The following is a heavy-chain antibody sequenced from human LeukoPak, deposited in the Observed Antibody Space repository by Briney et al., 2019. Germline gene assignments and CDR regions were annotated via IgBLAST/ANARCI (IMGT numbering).Heavy chain of an antibody. CDR2: INHSGST. CDR1: GGSFSGYY. J-gene: IGHJ4*02. D-gene: IGHD6-19*01. V-gene: IGHV4-34*01. Sequence: KASETLSLTCAVYGGSFSGYYWSWIRQPPGKGLEWIGEINHSGSTNYNPSLKSRVTISVDTSKNQFSLKLSSVTAADTAVYYCARGGIAVAGALKYWGQGTLVTVSS. CDR3: ARGGIAVAGALKY.